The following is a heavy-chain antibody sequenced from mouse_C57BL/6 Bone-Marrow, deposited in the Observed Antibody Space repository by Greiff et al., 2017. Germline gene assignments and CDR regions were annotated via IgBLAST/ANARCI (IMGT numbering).Heavy chain of an antibody. CDR1: GFSFSNYW. CDR2: ISLKSDNYAT. CDR3: TVGSSDVGYFHV. V-gene: IGHV6-3*01. Sequence: EVHLVESGGGLVQPGGSIKLSCVASGFSFSNYWMNWVRQSPEKGLEWVAQISLKSDNYATHYAESLKGRFTISRDDSKSCVYLKMNNLRAEDTGIYYCTVGSSDVGYFHVWGTATTVTVSS. J-gene: IGHJ1*03. D-gene: IGHD1-1*01.